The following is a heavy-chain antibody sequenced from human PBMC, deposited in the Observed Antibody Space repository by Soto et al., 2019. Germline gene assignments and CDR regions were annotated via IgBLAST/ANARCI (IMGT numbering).Heavy chain of an antibody. Sequence: SETLSLTCTVSSGSISVTNVFWGWARQPPGKGLEWIGNVDYSGTAYFSPSLATRVTFHVDTSKNQFSLTLYSVTAADTAVYYCARITGRHLDYWGQGILVTVSS. CDR3: ARITGRHLDY. D-gene: IGHD1-20*01. CDR2: VDYSGTA. J-gene: IGHJ4*02. V-gene: IGHV4-39*01. CDR1: SGSISVTNVF.